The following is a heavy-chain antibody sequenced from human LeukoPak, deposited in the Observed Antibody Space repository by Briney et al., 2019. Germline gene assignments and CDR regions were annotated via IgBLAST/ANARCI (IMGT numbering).Heavy chain of an antibody. CDR1: GGSISSSFYY. CDR3: ARAGDSDAFDI. CDR2: IYCSGTT. V-gene: IGHV4-39*01. J-gene: IGHJ3*02. Sequence: SGTLSLTCTVSGGSISSSFYYWGWIRQPAGKGLYWIGSIYCSGTTYYNPSLKSRVTISVDTSKNQFSLKLSSVTAADTAVYYCARAGDSDAFDIWGQGTMVTVSS. D-gene: IGHD7-27*01.